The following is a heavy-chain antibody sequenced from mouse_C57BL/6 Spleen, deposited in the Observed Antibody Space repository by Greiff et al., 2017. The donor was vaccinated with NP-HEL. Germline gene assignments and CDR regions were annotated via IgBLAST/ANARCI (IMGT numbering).Heavy chain of an antibody. Sequence: QVQLQQPGAELVRPGTSVKLSCKASGYTFTSYWMHWVKQRPGQGLEWIGVIDPSDSYTNYNQKFKGKATLTVDTSSSTAYMQLSSLTSEDSAVYYCARYGYDGFAYWGQGTLVTVSA. D-gene: IGHD2-2*01. J-gene: IGHJ3*01. CDR1: GYTFTSYW. CDR3: ARYGYDGFAY. V-gene: IGHV1-59*01. CDR2: IDPSDSYT.